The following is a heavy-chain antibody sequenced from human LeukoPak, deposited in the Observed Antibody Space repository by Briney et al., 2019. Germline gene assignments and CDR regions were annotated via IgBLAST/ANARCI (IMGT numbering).Heavy chain of an antibody. V-gene: IGHV3-7*01. CDR1: GFTFSSYW. Sequence: GGSLRLSCAASGFTFSSYWMSWVRQAPGKGLEWVANIKQVGSEKYYVDSVKGRFTISRDNAKNSLYLQMNSLRAEDTAVYYCARERVKVYYYDSSGYYYDYWGQGTLVTVSS. CDR2: IKQVGSEK. CDR3: ARERVKVYYYDSSGYYYDY. J-gene: IGHJ4*02. D-gene: IGHD3-22*01.